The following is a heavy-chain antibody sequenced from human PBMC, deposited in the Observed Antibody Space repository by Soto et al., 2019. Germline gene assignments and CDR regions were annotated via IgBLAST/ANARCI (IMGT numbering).Heavy chain of an antibody. V-gene: IGHV3-23*01. J-gene: IGHJ6*04. CDR3: SKDLVVTPFYGYYNTEMDV. CDR2: ISGSGGST. D-gene: IGHD2-15*01. CDR1: DFAFRSYA. Sequence: GVPRRVACAASDFAFRSYAMIWAPQAPGKGLKWVSAISGSGGSTYNADSAKGRFTISRGNSKNTLYLQVKSLRVGDTAVYFCSKDLVVTPFYGYYNTEMDVWGKGTTVTVSS.